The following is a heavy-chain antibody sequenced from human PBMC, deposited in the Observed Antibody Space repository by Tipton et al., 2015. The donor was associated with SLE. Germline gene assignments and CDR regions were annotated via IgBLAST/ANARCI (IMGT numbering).Heavy chain of an antibody. CDR2: ISYSGSP. CDR3: ASWGPIVYYYYYMDV. Sequence: TLSLTCTVSGGSISSDDYYWTWIRQHPGKGLEWIGHISYSGSPYYNPSLRSRVTISVDTSKNHFSLKLSSVTAADTAVYYCASWGPIVYYYYYMDVWGKGTTVTVSS. D-gene: IGHD3-16*01. J-gene: IGHJ6*03. V-gene: IGHV4-31*03. CDR1: GGSISSDDYY.